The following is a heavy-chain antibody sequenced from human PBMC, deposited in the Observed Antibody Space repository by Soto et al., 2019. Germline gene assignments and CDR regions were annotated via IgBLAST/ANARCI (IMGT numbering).Heavy chain of an antibody. J-gene: IGHJ4*02. D-gene: IGHD6-13*01. V-gene: IGHV3-23*01. CDR3: AKELSSTWYPLDY. CDR2: ISGSGGST. CDR1: GFPFTDYA. Sequence: GGALRPSSEASGFPFTDYAMTWISQAPGKGLEWVSAISGSGGSTYYADSVKGRFTISSDSSKNTLYLQMNSLRAEDTAVYYCAKELSSTWYPLDYWGQGTQGTVSS.